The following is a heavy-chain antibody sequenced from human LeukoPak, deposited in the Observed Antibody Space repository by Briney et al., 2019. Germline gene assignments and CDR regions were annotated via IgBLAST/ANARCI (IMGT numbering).Heavy chain of an antibody. J-gene: IGHJ6*03. Sequence: SETLSLTCTVSGGSISSYYWSWIRQPAGKGLEWIGRIYTSGSTNYNPSLKSRVTMSVDTSKNQFSLKLSSVTAADTAVYYCARVYYDFWSGYFSLYYYYMDVWGKGTTVTVSS. V-gene: IGHV4-4*07. D-gene: IGHD3-3*01. CDR2: IYTSGST. CDR3: ARVYYDFWSGYFSLYYYYMDV. CDR1: GGSISSYY.